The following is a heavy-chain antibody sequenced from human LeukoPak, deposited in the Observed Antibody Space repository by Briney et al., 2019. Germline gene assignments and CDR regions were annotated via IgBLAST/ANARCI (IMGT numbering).Heavy chain of an antibody. V-gene: IGHV3-21*04. D-gene: IGHD6-19*01. Sequence: GGSLRLSCAASGFIASTFWMNWVRQAPGKGLEWVSSISSSGTYVYYADSVKGRFTISRDNSKNTMYLQMNSLRAEDTAVYYCASGGGYSSAWHSSDYWGQGTLVTVSS. CDR3: ASGGGYSSAWHSSDY. CDR1: GFIASTFW. J-gene: IGHJ4*02. CDR2: ISSSGTYV.